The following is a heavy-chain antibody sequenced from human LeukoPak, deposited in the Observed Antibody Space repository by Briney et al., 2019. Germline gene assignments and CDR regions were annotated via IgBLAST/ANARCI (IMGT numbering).Heavy chain of an antibody. V-gene: IGHV4-59*08. Sequence: SETLSLTCTVSGSSISSYYWSWIRQPPGKGLEWIGYIYYSGSTNYNPSLKSRVTISVDTSKNQFSLRLSSVTAADTAVYYCAGVDTAMGTEYYFDYWGQGTQVTVSS. J-gene: IGHJ4*02. CDR3: AGVDTAMGTEYYFDY. CDR2: IYYSGST. D-gene: IGHD5-18*01. CDR1: GSSISSYY.